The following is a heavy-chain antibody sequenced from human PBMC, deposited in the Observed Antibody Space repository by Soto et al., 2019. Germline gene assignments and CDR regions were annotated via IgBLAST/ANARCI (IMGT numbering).Heavy chain of an antibody. Sequence: TSETLSLTCAVYGGSFSGYYWSWIRQPPGKGLEWIGEINHSGSPNYNPSLKSRVTISVDTSKNQFSLKLSSVTAADTAVYYCARERGYSGYREDYWGQGTLVTVSS. J-gene: IGHJ4*02. CDR2: INHSGSP. CDR3: ARERGYSGYREDY. CDR1: GGSFSGYY. V-gene: IGHV4-34*01. D-gene: IGHD5-12*01.